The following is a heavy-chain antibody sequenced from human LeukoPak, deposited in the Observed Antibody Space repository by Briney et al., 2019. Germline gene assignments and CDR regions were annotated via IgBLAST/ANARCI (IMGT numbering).Heavy chain of an antibody. CDR2: IKPDGGDK. CDR1: GFTFSKYW. D-gene: IGHD5-24*01. CDR3: GRQTERDAYNRY. J-gene: IGHJ4*02. Sequence: GGSLRLSCAGSGFTFSKYWMTWVRQAPGKGLEWVANIKPDGGDKRYVDSVQGRFSIYGDNAKNSLYLQMNSLRAEDTAMYYCGRQTERDAYNRYWGQGTLVTVSS. V-gene: IGHV3-7*05.